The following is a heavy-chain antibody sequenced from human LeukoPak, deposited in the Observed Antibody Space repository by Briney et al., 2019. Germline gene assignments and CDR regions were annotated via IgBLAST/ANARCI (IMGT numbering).Heavy chain of an antibody. CDR1: GGSISSYY. Sequence: KPSEPLSLTCTVSGGSISSYYCSWIRQPPGKGLEWIGYMYYSGSTNYNPSLKSRVTISVDMSKNQFSLKLSSVTAADTAVYYCVRSSTYHLFDDWGQGTLVTVSS. CDR3: VRSSTYHLFDD. V-gene: IGHV4-59*08. CDR2: MYYSGST. J-gene: IGHJ4*02. D-gene: IGHD2-15*01.